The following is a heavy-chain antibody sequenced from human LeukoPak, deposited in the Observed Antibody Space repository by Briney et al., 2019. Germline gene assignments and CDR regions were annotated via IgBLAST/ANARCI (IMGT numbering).Heavy chain of an antibody. V-gene: IGHV3-74*01. D-gene: IGHD3-10*01. CDR2: INPDGSNT. CDR1: GFTFSNYW. CDR3: ARDLGPDGSDNDY. J-gene: IGHJ4*02. Sequence: HPGGSLRLSCAASGFTFSNYWMHWVRQDPGKGLVWVSYINPDGSNTNYADSVKGRFTISRDNAKNALYLQMNSLRAEDTAVYYCARDLGPDGSDNDYWGQGTLVTVSS.